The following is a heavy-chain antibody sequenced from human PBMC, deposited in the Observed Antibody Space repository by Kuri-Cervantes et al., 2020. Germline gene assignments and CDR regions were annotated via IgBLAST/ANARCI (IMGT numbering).Heavy chain of an antibody. CDR3: ARDNIAVVPAAILGYYYYGMDV. D-gene: IGHD2-2*02. J-gene: IGHJ6*02. Sequence: ASVKVSCKASGYTFTGYYMHWVRQAPGQGLEWMGWINPNSGGTNYAQKFQGRVTMTRDTSISTAYMELSRLRSDDTAVYYCARDNIAVVPAAILGYYYYGMDVWGQGTTVTVSS. CDR2: INPNSGGT. CDR1: GYTFTGYY. V-gene: IGHV1-2*02.